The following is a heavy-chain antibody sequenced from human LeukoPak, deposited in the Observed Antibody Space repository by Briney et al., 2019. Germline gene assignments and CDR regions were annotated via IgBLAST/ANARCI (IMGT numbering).Heavy chain of an antibody. CDR2: IRYDGSNK. V-gene: IGHV3-30*02. J-gene: IGHJ3*02. D-gene: IGHD6-19*01. CDR1: GFTFSSYG. Sequence: GGSLRLSCAASGFTFSSYGMHWVRQAPGKGLEWVAFIRYDGSNKYYADSVKGRFTISRDNSKNTLYLQMNSLRAEDTAVYYCARVAPFPIAVAGGEGAFDIWGQGTMVTVSS. CDR3: ARVAPFPIAVAGGEGAFDI.